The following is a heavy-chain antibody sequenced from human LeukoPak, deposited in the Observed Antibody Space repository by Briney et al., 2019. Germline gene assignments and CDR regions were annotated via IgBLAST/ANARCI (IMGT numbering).Heavy chain of an antibody. Sequence: NPSETLSLTCTVSGGSISSSSYYWGWIRQPPGKGLEWIGSIYYSGSTYYNPSLKSRVTISVDTSKNQFSLKLSSVTAADTAVYYCARDQPTFIAARPGFDYWGQGTLVTVSS. V-gene: IGHV4-39*07. J-gene: IGHJ4*02. CDR3: ARDQPTFIAARPGFDY. D-gene: IGHD6-6*01. CDR2: IYYSGST. CDR1: GGSISSSSYY.